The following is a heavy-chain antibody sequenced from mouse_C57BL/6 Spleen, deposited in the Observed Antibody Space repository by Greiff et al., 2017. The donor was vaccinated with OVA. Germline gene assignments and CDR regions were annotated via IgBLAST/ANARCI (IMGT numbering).Heavy chain of an antibody. D-gene: IGHD1-1*01. CDR3: ARCGLRSWYFDV. J-gene: IGHJ1*03. CDR1: GFSLTSYG. V-gene: IGHV2-2*01. Sequence: VKLKESGPGLVQPSQSLSITCTVSGFSLTSYGVPWVRQSPGKGLEWLGVIWSGGSTAYNAAFISRLSIITDNSNSQVFFNMNSLRAGHTAIYYCARCGLRSWYFDVWGTGTTLTVSS. CDR2: IWSGGST.